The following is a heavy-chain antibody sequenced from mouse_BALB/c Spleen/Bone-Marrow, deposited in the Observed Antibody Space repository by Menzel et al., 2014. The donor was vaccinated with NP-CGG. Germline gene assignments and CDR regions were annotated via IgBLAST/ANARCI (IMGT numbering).Heavy chain of an antibody. D-gene: IGHD1-2*01. J-gene: IGHJ3*01. Sequence: ESGPGLVKPSQSLSLTCSVTGYSITSGYYWNWIRQFPGNKLEWMGYISYDGSSNYNPSLKNRISITRDTSKNQFFLKLSSVTTEDTASYYCASGNYGGSFAYWGQGTLVTVSA. CDR2: ISYDGSS. V-gene: IGHV3-6*02. CDR1: GYSITSGYY. CDR3: ASGNYGGSFAY.